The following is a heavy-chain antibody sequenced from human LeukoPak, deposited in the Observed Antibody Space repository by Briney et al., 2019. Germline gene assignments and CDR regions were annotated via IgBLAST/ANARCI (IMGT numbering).Heavy chain of an antibody. D-gene: IGHD3-22*01. CDR3: AREVEYYDSSGYRPHAFDI. J-gene: IGHJ3*02. CDR1: GLTFSSSW. CDR2: INPDGNKK. Sequence: PGGSLRLSCAVSGLTFSSSWMDWVRQAPGKGLEWVASINPDGNKKYSADSVKGRFTISRDNAENSLYLQMNSLRVEDTAFYYCAREVEYYDSSGYRPHAFDIWGQGTVVTVSS. V-gene: IGHV3-7*01.